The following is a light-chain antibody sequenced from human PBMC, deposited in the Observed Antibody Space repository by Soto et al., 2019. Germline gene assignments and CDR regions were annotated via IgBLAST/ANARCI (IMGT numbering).Light chain of an antibody. CDR2: WAS. V-gene: IGKV4-1*01. CDR3: QQYYSSPVT. Sequence: DIVMTKSPESLAVSLGERVTINCKSSRSLYSSNNKNYLAWYRQRPGQPPEMLFYWASTRETGVPDRFIGSGSVTDFTLPINSLQAEDVAVYYCQQYYSSPVTFGPGTRVDGK. J-gene: IGKJ3*01. CDR1: RSLYSSNNKNY.